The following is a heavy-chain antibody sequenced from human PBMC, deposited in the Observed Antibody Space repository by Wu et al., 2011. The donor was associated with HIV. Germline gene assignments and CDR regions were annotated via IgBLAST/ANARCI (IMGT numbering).Heavy chain of an antibody. V-gene: IGHV1-2*02. J-gene: IGHJ4*02. CDR1: GYTFTAYY. CDR3: ARVPTSRVPITMVRGVIYYFDY. Sequence: QVQLVQSGAEVKKPGASVKVSCKASGYTFTAYYMHWVRQAPGQGLEWMGWINPNRGATNYAEKFQGRVTMTRDTSISTAYMELSRLRSDDTAVYYCARVPTSRVPITMVRGVIYYFDYWGQGTLVTVSS. D-gene: IGHD3-10*01. CDR2: INPNRGAT.